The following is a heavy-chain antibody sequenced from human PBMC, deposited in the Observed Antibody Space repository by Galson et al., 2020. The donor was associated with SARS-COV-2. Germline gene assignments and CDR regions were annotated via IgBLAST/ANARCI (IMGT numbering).Heavy chain of an antibody. CDR3: ARSLYCSGGSCLGYYYYMDV. Sequence: SQTLSLTCTVSGGSISSYYWSWIRQPPGKGLEWIGYIYYSGSTNYNPSLKSRVTISVDTSKNQFSLKLSSVTAADTAVYYCARSLYCSGGSCLGYYYYMDVCGKGTTVTVSS. CDR1: GGSISSYY. V-gene: IGHV4-59*01. CDR2: IYYSGST. J-gene: IGHJ6*03. D-gene: IGHD2-15*01.